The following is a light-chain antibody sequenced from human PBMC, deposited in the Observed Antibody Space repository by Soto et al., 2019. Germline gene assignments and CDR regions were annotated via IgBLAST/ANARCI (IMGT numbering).Light chain of an antibody. J-gene: IGKJ1*01. CDR1: QSVDNW. V-gene: IGKV1-5*03. Sequence: DIQMTQSPSTLPASVGDRVTITCRASQSVDNWLAWFQQKPGKAPKVLIHSASSLDTGVPSRFRGSGWGTEFTPTITRLQPDDFATYYCQHYSASSPWTFGQGTKVEIK. CDR3: QHYSASSPWT. CDR2: SAS.